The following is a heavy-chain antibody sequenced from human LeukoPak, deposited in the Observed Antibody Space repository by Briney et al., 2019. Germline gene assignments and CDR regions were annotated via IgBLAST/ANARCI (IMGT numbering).Heavy chain of an antibody. J-gene: IGHJ4*02. D-gene: IGHD5-18*01. V-gene: IGHV3-30*19. CDR1: GFTFSSYG. CDR2: VSIDGNTK. CDR3: AREVYSYGLGAFDY. Sequence: GGSLRLSCVVSGFTFSSYGFHWVRQAPGEGLEWLAVVSIDGNTKFYADSVKGRFTISRDNFENTVSLQVNSLRAADTAVYYCAREVYSYGLGAFDYWGQGTLVTVSS.